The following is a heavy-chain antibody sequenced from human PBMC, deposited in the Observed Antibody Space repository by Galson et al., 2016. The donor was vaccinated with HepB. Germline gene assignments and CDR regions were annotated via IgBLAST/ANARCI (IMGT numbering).Heavy chain of an antibody. CDR3: ARASRGAAAGTITY. D-gene: IGHD6-13*01. Sequence: SETLSLTCTVSGGSFNSYYWTWIRQPPGKGLEWIGYIYYNGSPNYNPSLKSRVTISMDTPKNQFSLKLTSVTAADTAVYYCARASRGAAAGTITYWGQGTLVTVSS. J-gene: IGHJ4*02. CDR2: IYYNGSP. V-gene: IGHV4-59*01. CDR1: GGSFNSYY.